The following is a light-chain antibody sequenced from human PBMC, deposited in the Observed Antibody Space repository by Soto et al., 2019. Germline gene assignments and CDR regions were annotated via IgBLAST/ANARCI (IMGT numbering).Light chain of an antibody. CDR3: MQGLQTPLP. CDR1: QSLLHRDGYNY. V-gene: IGKV2-28*01. Sequence: DIVMTQSPLSLPVTPGEPASISCRSSQSLLHRDGYNYLDWYLQKPGQSPQLLIHLGSIRASGVSDRFSGSGSGTDFTLKISRVVAEDVGVYYCMQGLQTPLPFGGGTKLEIK. J-gene: IGKJ4*01. CDR2: LGS.